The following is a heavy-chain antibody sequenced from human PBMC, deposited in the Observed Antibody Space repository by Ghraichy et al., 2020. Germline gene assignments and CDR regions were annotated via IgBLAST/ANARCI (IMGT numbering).Heavy chain of an antibody. CDR1: GFTFSNYW. CDR2: IRQDGSQE. Sequence: GGSLRLSCEGSGFTFSNYWMSWVRQAPGKGLEWVASIRQDGSQEFYVDSVEGRFITSRDNARNLVSLQMDRLTIDDTAVYYCARVRTQWYDCRGGFSAFDGGGQGSPVTVS. J-gene: IGHJ4*02. D-gene: IGHD2-15*01. V-gene: IGHV3-7*01. CDR3: ARVRTQWYDCRGGFSAFDG.